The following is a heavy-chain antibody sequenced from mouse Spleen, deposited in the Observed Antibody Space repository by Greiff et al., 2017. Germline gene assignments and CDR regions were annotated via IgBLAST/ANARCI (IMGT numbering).Heavy chain of an antibody. CDR3: AREGTTVDYFDY. J-gene: IGHJ2*01. V-gene: IGHV5-17*01. Sequence: EVKLMESGGGLVKPGGSLKLSCAASGFTFSDYGMHWVRQAPEKGLEWVAYISSGSSTIYYADTVKGRFTISRDNAKNTLFLQMTSLRSEDTAMYYCAREGTTVDYFDYWGQGTTLTVSS. D-gene: IGHD1-1*01. CDR2: ISSGSSTI. CDR1: GFTFSDYG.